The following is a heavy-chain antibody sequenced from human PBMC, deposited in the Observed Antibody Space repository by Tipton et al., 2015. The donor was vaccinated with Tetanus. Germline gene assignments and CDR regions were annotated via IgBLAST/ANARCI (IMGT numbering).Heavy chain of an antibody. CDR2: IYYSGST. CDR1: GGSISSGGYY. CDR3: ARGVLLWFGDVPDTTHYYCYGMHV. V-gene: IGHV4-61*08. Sequence: TLSLTCTVSGGSISSGGYYWSWIRQHPGKGLEWIGYIYYSGSTNYNPSLKSRVTISVDTSQNQFSLKLSSVTAADTAVYYCARGVLLWFGDVPDTTHYYCYGMHVWAQGTTLTFS. D-gene: IGHD3-10*01. J-gene: IGHJ6*02.